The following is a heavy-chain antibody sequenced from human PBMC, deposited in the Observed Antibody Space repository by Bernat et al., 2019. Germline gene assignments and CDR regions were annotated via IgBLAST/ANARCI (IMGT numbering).Heavy chain of an antibody. Sequence: QVQLVESGGGVVQPGRSLRLSCAASGFTFSSYGMHWVRQAPGKGLEWVAVISYDGSNKYYADSVKGRFTISRDNSKNTLYLQMNSLRAEDTAVYYCAKSRYTPKEANVVAVAAPNYWGQGTLVTVSS. J-gene: IGHJ4*02. D-gene: IGHD2-15*01. CDR1: GFTFSSYG. CDR3: AKSRYTPKEANVVAVAAPNY. CDR2: ISYDGSNK. V-gene: IGHV3-30*18.